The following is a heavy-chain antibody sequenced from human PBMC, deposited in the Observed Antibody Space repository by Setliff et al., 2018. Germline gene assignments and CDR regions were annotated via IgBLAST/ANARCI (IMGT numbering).Heavy chain of an antibody. CDR3: AREGGLQGATSYYYFYNYINV. J-gene: IGHJ6*03. Sequence: ASVKVSCKTSGYTFTGYFIHWVRQAPRQGLEWLGWINPKSGVTSYAQSFQGRIAMTRDTSINTVYMELNSLTPDDAAVYFCAREGGLQGATSYYYFYNYINVWGKGTKVTVSS. CDR1: GYTFTGYF. V-gene: IGHV1-2*02. D-gene: IGHD1-26*01. CDR2: INPKSGVT.